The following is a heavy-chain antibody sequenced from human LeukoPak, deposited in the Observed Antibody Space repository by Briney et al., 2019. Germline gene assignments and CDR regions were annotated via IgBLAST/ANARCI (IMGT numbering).Heavy chain of an antibody. J-gene: IGHJ6*02. CDR1: GGTFSSYA. CDR2: IIPIFGTA. CDR3: AVGRYYDSSGYSGGMDV. Sequence: ASVKVSCKASGGTFSSYAISWVRQAPGQGLEWMGGIIPIFGTANYAQKFQGRVTITADESTSTAYMELSSLRPEDTAVYYCAVGRYYDSSGYSGGMDVWGQGTTVTVSS. V-gene: IGHV1-69*13. D-gene: IGHD3-22*01.